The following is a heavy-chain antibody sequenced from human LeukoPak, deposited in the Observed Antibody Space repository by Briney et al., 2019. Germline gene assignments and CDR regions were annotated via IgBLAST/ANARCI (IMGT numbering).Heavy chain of an antibody. CDR3: ARGSCTTRCSLRY. V-gene: IGHV3-20*04. CDR1: GFTFDDFA. D-gene: IGHD2-8*01. Sequence: GGSLRLSCAASGFTFDDFAMSWVRQAPGKGLEWVSGIKWNGGSTGYADSVKGRFTISRDHAKNSLYLQMDSLRAEDTALYYCARGSCTTRCSLRYWGQGTLVTVSS. CDR2: IKWNGGST. J-gene: IGHJ4*02.